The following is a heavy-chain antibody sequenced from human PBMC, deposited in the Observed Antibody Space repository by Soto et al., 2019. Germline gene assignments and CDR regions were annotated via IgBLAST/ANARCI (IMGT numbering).Heavy chain of an antibody. V-gene: IGHV4-30-4*01. Sequence: LSLTCTVSGGSISSGDYYWSWIRQPPGKGLEWIGYIYYSGSTYYNPSLKSRVTISVDTSKNQFSLKLSSVTAADTAVNYCAREIVVVPAATDYWGQGTLVTVSS. D-gene: IGHD2-2*01. J-gene: IGHJ4*02. CDR2: IYYSGST. CDR3: AREIVVVPAATDY. CDR1: GGSISSGDYY.